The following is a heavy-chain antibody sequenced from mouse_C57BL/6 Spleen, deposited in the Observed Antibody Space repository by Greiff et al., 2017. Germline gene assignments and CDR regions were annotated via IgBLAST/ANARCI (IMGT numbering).Heavy chain of an antibody. CDR3: ARGWYDYDGAFAY. CDR1: GYTFTSYW. J-gene: IGHJ3*01. Sequence: VQLQQSGAELVKPGASVKLSCKASGYTFTSYWMHWVQQRPGQGLEWIGMIHPNSGSTNYNEKFKSKATLTVDKSSSTAYMQLSSLTSEDSAVYYCARGWYDYDGAFAYWGQGTLVTVSA. D-gene: IGHD2-4*01. V-gene: IGHV1-64*01. CDR2: IHPNSGST.